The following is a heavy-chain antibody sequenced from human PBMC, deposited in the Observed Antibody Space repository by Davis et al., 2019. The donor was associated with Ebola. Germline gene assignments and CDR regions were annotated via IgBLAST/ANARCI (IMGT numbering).Heavy chain of an antibody. V-gene: IGHV3-30-3*01. Sequence: PGGSLRLSCTASGFSFANYAMHWVRQAPGKGLEWVAVISYDGTNRYYADSVKGRFSISRDNSKNTLYLEMNNLRAEDTAVYYCAGTGRSYDILTGYWGRGRLDPWGQGTLVTVSS. D-gene: IGHD3-9*01. CDR3: AGTGRSYDILTGYWGRGRLDP. CDR2: ISYDGTNR. CDR1: GFSFANYA. J-gene: IGHJ5*02.